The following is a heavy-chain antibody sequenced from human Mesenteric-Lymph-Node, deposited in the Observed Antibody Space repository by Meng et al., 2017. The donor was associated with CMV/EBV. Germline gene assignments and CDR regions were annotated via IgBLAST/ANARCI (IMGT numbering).Heavy chain of an antibody. CDR2: INSDGSGT. Sequence: GESLKISCAASGFTFSGSWMGWVRQAPGKGLVWVSRINSDGSGTSYADSVKGRFTISRDNAKNTLYLLMNGLRAEDTAVYYCARGDYSSSWYSPFDYWGQGTLVTVSS. J-gene: IGHJ4*02. V-gene: IGHV3-74*01. CDR3: ARGDYSSSWYSPFDY. CDR1: GFTFSGSW. D-gene: IGHD6-13*01.